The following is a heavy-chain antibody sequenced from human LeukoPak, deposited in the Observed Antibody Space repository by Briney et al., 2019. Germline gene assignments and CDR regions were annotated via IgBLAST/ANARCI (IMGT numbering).Heavy chain of an antibody. Sequence: GGSLRLSCAGSGCTFSNYAMSWVRQAPGKGLEWISTITDSGITYYADSVKGRFTISRDNSRNTLYLQMNSLRAEDTAVYYCAKRTYSSSGAFDYWGQGTLVTVSS. CDR2: ITDSGIT. J-gene: IGHJ4*02. CDR3: AKRTYSSSGAFDY. CDR1: GCTFSNYA. D-gene: IGHD6-6*01. V-gene: IGHV3-23*01.